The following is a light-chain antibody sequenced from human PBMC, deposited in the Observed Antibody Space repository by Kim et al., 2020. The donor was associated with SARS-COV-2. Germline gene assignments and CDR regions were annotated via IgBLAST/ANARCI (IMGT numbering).Light chain of an antibody. CDR2: QDT. CDR1: KLGDKY. J-gene: IGLJ2*01. Sequence: SYELTQPPSVSVSPGQTASITCSVDKLGDKYACWYQQKPGQSPVLVIYQDTKRPSGIPERFSGSNSGNTATLTISGTQAMDEADYYCQAWDSRTYVVFGGGTQLTFL. CDR3: QAWDSRTYVV. V-gene: IGLV3-1*01.